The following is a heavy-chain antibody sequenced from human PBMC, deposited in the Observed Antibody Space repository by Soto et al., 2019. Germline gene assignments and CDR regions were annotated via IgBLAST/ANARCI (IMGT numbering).Heavy chain of an antibody. CDR2: ISSSGSTI. D-gene: IGHD4-17*01. J-gene: IGHJ4*02. Sequence: QVQLVESGGGLVKPGGSLRLSCAASGFAFSDPYMSWIRQAPGKGLEWISYISSSGSTIYYADSVKGRFTISRDNAKKSLYLQMDSLKAADTAVYYCAGGGASVTTPFDYWGQGTQVTVSS. CDR1: GFAFSDPY. V-gene: IGHV3-11*01. CDR3: AGGGASVTTPFDY.